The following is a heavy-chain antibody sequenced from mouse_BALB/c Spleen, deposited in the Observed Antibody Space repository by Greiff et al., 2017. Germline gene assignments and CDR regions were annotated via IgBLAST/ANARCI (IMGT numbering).Heavy chain of an antibody. D-gene: IGHD1-2*01. J-gene: IGHJ2*01. CDR3: AKNSLLRPYYFDY. CDR1: GFTFSSYA. CDR2: ISSGGSYT. V-gene: IGHV5-9-4*01. Sequence: EVQLVESGGGLVKPGGSLKLSCAASGFTFSSYAMSWVRQSPEKRLEWVAEISSGGSYTYYPDTVTGRFTISRDNAKNTLYLEMSSLRSEDTAMYYCAKNSLLRPYYFDYWGQGTTLTVSS.